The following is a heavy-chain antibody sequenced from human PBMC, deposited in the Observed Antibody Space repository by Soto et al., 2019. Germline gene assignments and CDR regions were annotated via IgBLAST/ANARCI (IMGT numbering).Heavy chain of an antibody. CDR3: ARVVGGIPVAGSWNWFDP. CDR2: ISTYNGNT. Sequence: QVQLVQSGTEVKKPGASVKVSCKASGYTFTSYALSWVRHAPGQGLEWMGWISTYNGNTNYAQNLQGRVTMTTDISTNTAYMELRSLRSDDTAVDYCARVVGGIPVAGSWNWFDPWGQGTLVTVSS. D-gene: IGHD6-19*01. J-gene: IGHJ5*02. CDR1: GYTFTSYA. V-gene: IGHV1-18*04.